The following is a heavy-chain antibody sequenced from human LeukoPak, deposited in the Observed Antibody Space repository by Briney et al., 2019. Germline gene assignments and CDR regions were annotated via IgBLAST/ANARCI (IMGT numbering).Heavy chain of an antibody. CDR2: ISSSSSYI. V-gene: IGHV3-21*01. CDR3: AREPTMVRGVTDY. Sequence: PGGSLRLSCAASGFTFSSYSMNWVRQAPGKGLEWVSSISSSSSYIYYADSVKGRFTISRDNAKNSLYLQMNSLRAEDTAVYYCAREPTMVRGVTDYWGQGTLVTVSS. CDR1: GFTFSSYS. D-gene: IGHD3-10*01. J-gene: IGHJ4*02.